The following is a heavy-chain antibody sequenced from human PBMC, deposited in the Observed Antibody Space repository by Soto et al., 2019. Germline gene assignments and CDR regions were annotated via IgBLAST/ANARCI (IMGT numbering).Heavy chain of an antibody. V-gene: IGHV1-46*01. J-gene: IGHJ6*02. D-gene: IGHD1-1*01. CDR3: ARDGGYTTPFYGMDV. CDR2: INPSGGST. Sequence: QVQLVQSGAEVKKPGASVKVSCKASGYTFTSYYMHWVRQAPGQGLEWMGIINPSGGSTSYAQKFQGRVTMTRDTSTSTVYMELSSLGSEDTAVYYCARDGGYTTPFYGMDVWGQGTTVTVSS. CDR1: GYTFTSYY.